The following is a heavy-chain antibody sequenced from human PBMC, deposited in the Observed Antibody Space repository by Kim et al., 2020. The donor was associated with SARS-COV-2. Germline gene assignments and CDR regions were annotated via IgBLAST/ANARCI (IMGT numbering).Heavy chain of an antibody. V-gene: IGHV1-3*01. CDR3: AKGLGGGAMDV. J-gene: IGHJ6*02. Sequence: RYSQKFQGRLTFTRDRSASTAYMELSSLTSEDTAVYYCAKGLGGGAMDVWGQGTTVTVSS. D-gene: IGHD3-16*01.